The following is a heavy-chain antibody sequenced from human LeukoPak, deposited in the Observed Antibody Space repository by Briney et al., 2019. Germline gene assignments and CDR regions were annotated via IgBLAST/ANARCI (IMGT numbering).Heavy chain of an antibody. D-gene: IGHD5-18*01. CDR2: IYYSGST. J-gene: IGHJ4*02. CDR1: GGSISSYY. V-gene: IGHV4-59*12. Sequence: PSETLSLTCTVSGGSISSYYWSWIRQPPGKGLEWIGYIYYSGSTNYNPSLKSRVTISVDTSKNQFSLKLSSVTAADTAVYYCARVRVGTAMVGGYFDYWGQGTLVTVSS. CDR3: ARVRVGTAMVGGYFDY.